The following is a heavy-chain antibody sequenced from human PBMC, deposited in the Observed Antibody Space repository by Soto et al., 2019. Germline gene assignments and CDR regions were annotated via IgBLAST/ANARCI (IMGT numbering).Heavy chain of an antibody. J-gene: IGHJ4*02. CDR1: GFTFNDYY. CDR2: ISNSSGYT. CDR3: ARGGTTVTDF. Sequence: QVQLVESGGGLVKPGGSLRLSCVASGFTFNDYYMSWIRQAPGKGLEWVSYISNSSGYTNYADSVKGPFTISRDNARNSLYLPMTSLRAEDTAVYYWARGGTTVTDFWGQGTLVTVSS. V-gene: IGHV3-11*05. D-gene: IGHD4-17*01.